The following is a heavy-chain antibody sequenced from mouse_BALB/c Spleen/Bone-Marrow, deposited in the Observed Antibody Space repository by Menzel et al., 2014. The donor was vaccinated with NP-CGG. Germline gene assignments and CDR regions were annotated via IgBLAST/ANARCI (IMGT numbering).Heavy chain of an antibody. CDR3: ARAHYYGLFAY. CDR1: GFDFSRYW. J-gene: IGHJ3*01. D-gene: IGHD1-2*01. Sequence: EVHLVESGGGLVQPGGSLKLSCAASGFDFSRYWMSWVRQAPGKGLEWIGEINPDSSTINYTPSLKDKFIISRDNAKNXLYLQMSKARSKDTALYYCARAHYYGLFAYWGQGTLVTVSA. V-gene: IGHV4-1*02. CDR2: INPDSSTI.